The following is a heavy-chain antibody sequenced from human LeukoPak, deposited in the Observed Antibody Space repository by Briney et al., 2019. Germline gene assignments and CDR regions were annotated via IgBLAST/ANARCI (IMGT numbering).Heavy chain of an antibody. CDR1: GFTFSNYG. V-gene: IGHV3-30*02. Sequence: PGGSLRLSCAASGFTFSNYGMHWVRQAPGKGLEWVSFIRYDGSNKYYADSVKGRFTISRDNSKNTLYLQMNSLRAEDTAVYYCAKDYADSGSFPCVPYFDYWGQGTLVTVSS. J-gene: IGHJ4*02. D-gene: IGHD1-26*01. CDR3: AKDYADSGSFPCVPYFDY. CDR2: IRYDGSNK.